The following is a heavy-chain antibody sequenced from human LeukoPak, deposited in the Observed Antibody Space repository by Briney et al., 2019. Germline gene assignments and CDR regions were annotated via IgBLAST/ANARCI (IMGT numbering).Heavy chain of an antibody. CDR3: ARRVGDDYGIYYYYYMDV. CDR2: ISAYNGNT. V-gene: IGHV1-18*01. D-gene: IGHD4-17*01. J-gene: IGHJ6*03. CDR1: GYTFTSYG. Sequence: ASVKVSCKASGYTFTSYGISWVRQAPGQGLEWMGWISAYNGNTNYAQKLQGRVTMTTDTSTSTAYMELRSLRSDDTAVYYCARRVGDDYGIYYYYYMDVWGKGTTVTVSS.